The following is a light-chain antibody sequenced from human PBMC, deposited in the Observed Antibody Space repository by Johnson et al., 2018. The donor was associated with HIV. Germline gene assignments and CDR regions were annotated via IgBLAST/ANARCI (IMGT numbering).Light chain of an antibody. V-gene: IGLV1-51*01. CDR3: ETWDSSLSGYYV. CDR2: DNN. CDR1: SSNIGNNY. Sequence: LTQPPSVSAAPGQKVTISCSGSSSNIGNNYVSWYQQLPGTAPKLLIYDNNKRPSGIPDRFSGSKSGTSATLGITGLQTGDEADYYCETWDSSLSGYYVFGTGTKLTVL. J-gene: IGLJ1*01.